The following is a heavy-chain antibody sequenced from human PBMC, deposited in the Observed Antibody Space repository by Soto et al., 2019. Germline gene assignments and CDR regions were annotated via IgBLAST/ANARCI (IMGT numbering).Heavy chain of an antibody. V-gene: IGHV4-39*01. J-gene: IGHJ4*02. CDR2: IYYSGST. Sequence: PSETLSLTCTVSGGSISSSSYYWGWIRQPPGKGLEWIGSIYYSGSTYYNPSLKSRVTISVDTSKNQFSLKLSSVTAADTAVYYCATTPPNVLMVYARDYWGQGTLVTVSS. CDR1: GGSISSSSYY. CDR3: ATTPPNVLMVYARDY. D-gene: IGHD2-8*01.